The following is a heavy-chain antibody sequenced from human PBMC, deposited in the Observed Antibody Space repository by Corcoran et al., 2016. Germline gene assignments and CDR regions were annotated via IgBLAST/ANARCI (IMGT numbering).Heavy chain of an antibody. CDR1: GYTFTSYD. V-gene: IGHV1-8*01. J-gene: IGHJ4*02. CDR3: ASDPGDSSGWSEFDD. Sequence: QVQLVQSGAEVKKPGASVKVSCKASGYTFTSYDINWVRQATGQELEWMGWMNPNSGNTGYAQKFQGRVTMTRNTSISTAYMELSSLGSEDTAVYYWASDPGDSSGWSEFDDWGQGTLVTVSS. D-gene: IGHD6-19*01. CDR2: MNPNSGNT.